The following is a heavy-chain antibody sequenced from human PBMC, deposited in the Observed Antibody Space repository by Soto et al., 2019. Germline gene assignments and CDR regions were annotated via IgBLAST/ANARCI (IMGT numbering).Heavy chain of an antibody. CDR2: IYYSGST. Sequence: PSQTLSLTCIVSGCSISSGGYYWSWIRQHPGKGLEWIVYIYYSGSTYYNPSLKSRVTISVYTSKNQFSLKLSSVTAAATAVYYSARENCSSNSCYTRYYGMDVWGKGTTVTVSS. V-gene: IGHV4-31*03. CDR3: ARENCSSNSCYTRYYGMDV. D-gene: IGHD2-2*02. J-gene: IGHJ6*04. CDR1: GCSISSGGYY.